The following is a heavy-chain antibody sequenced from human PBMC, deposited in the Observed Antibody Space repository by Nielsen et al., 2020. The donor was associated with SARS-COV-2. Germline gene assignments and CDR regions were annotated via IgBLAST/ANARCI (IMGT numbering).Heavy chain of an antibody. CDR3: VRVSGSAWKGYWYFDL. CDR2: ISSSTSYI. CDR1: GFTFSSYT. Sequence: GGSLRLSCAASGFTFSSYTMNWVRQAPGKGLECVSSISSSTSYIYYADSVKGRFTISRDNAKNSLYLQMNSLRAEDTAVYYCVRVSGSAWKGYWYFDLWGRGTLVTVSS. J-gene: IGHJ2*01. D-gene: IGHD6-19*01. V-gene: IGHV3-21*01.